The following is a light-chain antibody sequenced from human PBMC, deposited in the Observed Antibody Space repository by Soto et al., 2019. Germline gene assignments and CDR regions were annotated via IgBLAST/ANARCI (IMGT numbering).Light chain of an antibody. Sequence: AIQMTQSPSSLSASVGDRVTITCRASQGIRNELGWYQQKPGKAPKLLIYTASNLQRGVPTRFSGSGSCTDFTLTIITLQPEDFATYYCLQDYNFPYTFGQGTKLEIK. CDR3: LQDYNFPYT. CDR2: TAS. V-gene: IGKV1-6*01. CDR1: QGIRNE. J-gene: IGKJ2*01.